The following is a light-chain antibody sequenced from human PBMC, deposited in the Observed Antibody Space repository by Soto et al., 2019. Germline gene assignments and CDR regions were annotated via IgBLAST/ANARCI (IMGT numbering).Light chain of an antibody. V-gene: IGKV3-20*01. CDR3: QQYNNWPLT. CDR2: GAS. J-gene: IGKJ4*01. Sequence: EIVLTQSPGTLSLSPGERATLSCRASQSVYITYLAWYQQKPGRAPGLLIYGASNRATGIPDRFSGSGSGTDFTLTITRLEPEDFAVYYCQQYNNWPLTFGGGTKVDIK. CDR1: QSVYITY.